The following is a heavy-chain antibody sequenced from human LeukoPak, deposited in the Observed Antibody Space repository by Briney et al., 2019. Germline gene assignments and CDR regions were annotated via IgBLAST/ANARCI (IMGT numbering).Heavy chain of an antibody. V-gene: IGHV1-2*06. D-gene: IGHD5-12*01. CDR3: ARGRFGCGYDLGY. J-gene: IGHJ4*02. CDR2: INPNSGGT. CDR1: GYTFTGYY. Sequence: ASVKVSCKASGYTFTGYYMHWVRQAPGQGLEWMGRINPNSGGTNYAQKFQGRVTMTRDTSISTAYMELSRLRSDDTAVYYCARGRFGCGYDLGYWGQGTLVTVSS.